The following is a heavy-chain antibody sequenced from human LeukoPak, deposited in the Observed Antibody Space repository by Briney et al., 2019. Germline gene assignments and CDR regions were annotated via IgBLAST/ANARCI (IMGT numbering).Heavy chain of an antibody. CDR2: ISSSSSYI. CDR1: GFTFSSYS. D-gene: IGHD3-16*02. J-gene: IGHJ6*02. Sequence: NSGGSLRLSCAASGFTFSSYSMNWVRQAPGKGLEWVSSISSSSSYIYYADSVKGRFTISRDNAKNSLYLQMNSLRAEDTAVYYCARALGTYYGMDVWGQGTTVTVSS. V-gene: IGHV3-21*01. CDR3: ARALGTYYGMDV.